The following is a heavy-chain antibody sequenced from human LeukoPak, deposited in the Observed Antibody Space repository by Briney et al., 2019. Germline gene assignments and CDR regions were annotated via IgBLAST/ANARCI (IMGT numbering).Heavy chain of an antibody. V-gene: IGHV1-46*04. J-gene: IGHJ4*02. CDR2: INPSDGST. CDR3: AREMGATAGAHFDY. CDR1: GYTFTSYY. D-gene: IGHD6-13*01. Sequence: GASVKVFCKASGYTFTSYYMHWVRQAPGQGLEWMGIINPSDGSTTDTEKLQGRVTMTRDTSTSTLYMEVSSLRSEDTAVYYCAREMGATAGAHFDYWGQGTLVTVSS.